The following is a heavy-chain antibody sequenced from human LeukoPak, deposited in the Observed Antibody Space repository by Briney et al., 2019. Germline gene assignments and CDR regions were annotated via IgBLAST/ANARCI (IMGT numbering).Heavy chain of an antibody. J-gene: IGHJ5*02. CDR3: ARDLRAAQKDNWFDP. CDR2: INTNTGNP. CDR1: GYTFTSYA. D-gene: IGHD6-6*01. Sequence: RASVKVSCKASGYTFTSYAMNWVRQAPGQGLEWMGWINTNTGNPTYAQGFTGRFVFSLDTSVSTTYLQISSLKAEDTAVYYCARDLRAAQKDNWFDPWGQGTLVTVSS. V-gene: IGHV7-4-1*02.